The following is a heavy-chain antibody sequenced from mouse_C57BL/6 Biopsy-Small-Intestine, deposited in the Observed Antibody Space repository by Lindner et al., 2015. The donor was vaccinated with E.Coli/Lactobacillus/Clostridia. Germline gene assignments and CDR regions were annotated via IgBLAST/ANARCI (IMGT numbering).Heavy chain of an antibody. CDR2: IYPGDGDT. CDR1: LRIQQLL. CDR3: ARGDYGSSFGGMDH. D-gene: IGHD1-1*01. J-gene: IGHJ4*01. Sequence: VQLQESGAELGEAWGLSEDFLQSFWLRIQQLLDERVKQRPGKGLEWIGQIYPGDGDTNYNGKFKGKATLTADKSSSTAYMQLSSLTSEDSAVYFCARGDYGSSFGGMDHWGQGTSVTVSS. V-gene: IGHV1-80*01.